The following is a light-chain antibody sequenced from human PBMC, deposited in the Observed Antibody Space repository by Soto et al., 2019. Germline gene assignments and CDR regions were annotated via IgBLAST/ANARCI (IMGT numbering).Light chain of an antibody. Sequence: AVQMTQSPSSLSASVGDRVTITCRASQGIRNDLGWYQQKPGKAPKLLIYAASSLQSGVPSRCSGSGSGTDFTLTISSLQPEDFATYYCLQDYYYPLTFGGGTKVEIK. J-gene: IGKJ4*01. V-gene: IGKV1-6*01. CDR2: AAS. CDR3: LQDYYYPLT. CDR1: QGIRND.